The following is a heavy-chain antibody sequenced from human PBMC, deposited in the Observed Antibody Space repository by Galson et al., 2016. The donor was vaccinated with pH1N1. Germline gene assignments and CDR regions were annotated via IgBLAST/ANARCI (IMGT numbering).Heavy chain of an antibody. J-gene: IGHJ4*02. CDR1: GFTFSSFW. V-gene: IGHV3-74*01. D-gene: IGHD6-13*01. CDR3: ARDGSGWSNNIDF. CDR2: ISNDGSTT. Sequence: SLRISCAASGFTFSSFWMHWVRQVPGKGLVWVSRISNDGSTTYYADSVKGRFTISRDNAKNTLYLQMNSLTADDTAVYYCARDGSGWSNNIDFWGQGTLVTVSS.